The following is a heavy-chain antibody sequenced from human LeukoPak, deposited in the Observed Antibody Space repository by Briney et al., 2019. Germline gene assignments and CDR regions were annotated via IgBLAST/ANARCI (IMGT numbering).Heavy chain of an antibody. CDR3: VRGYSFGPYGMDV. J-gene: IGHJ6*02. V-gene: IGHV3-64D*09. D-gene: IGHD2-15*01. Sequence: GGSLRLTCAASGFTFSSYAMSWVRQAPGKGLEYVSAISGSGGSTYYADSVKGRFTISRDNSKNTLYLQMSSLRAEDTAVYFCVRGYSFGPYGMDVWGQGTTVTVSS. CDR2: ISGSGGST. CDR1: GFTFSSYA.